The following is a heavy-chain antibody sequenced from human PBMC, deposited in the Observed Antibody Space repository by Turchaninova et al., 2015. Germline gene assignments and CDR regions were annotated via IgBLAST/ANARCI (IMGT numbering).Heavy chain of an antibody. CDR1: GGTFSTSA. V-gene: IGHV1-69*12. D-gene: IGHD3-22*01. J-gene: IGHJ4*02. CDR3: ARGPDSSAYYYFY. CDR2: IIPLFGTA. Sequence: QVQLVQSGAEVKKPGSSGKVYCKASGGTFSTSAISWGRQAPGQGLEWVGGIIPLFGTANYAQKFRGRVTITADESTSTAYMELNSLRSEDTALYYCARGPDSSAYYYFYWGQGTLVTVSS.